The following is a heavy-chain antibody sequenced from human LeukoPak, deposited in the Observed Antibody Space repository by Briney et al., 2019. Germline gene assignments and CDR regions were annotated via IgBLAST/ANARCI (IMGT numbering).Heavy chain of an antibody. CDR1: GGSIGSYY. Sequence: SETLSLTCTVSGGSIGSYYWSWIRQPAGKGLEWIGRIYTSGSTNYNPSLKSRVTMSVDTSKNQFSLKLSSVTAADTAVYYCAREGYSYGQYYFDYWGQGTLVTVSS. D-gene: IGHD5-18*01. CDR2: IYTSGST. CDR3: AREGYSYGQYYFDY. J-gene: IGHJ4*02. V-gene: IGHV4-4*07.